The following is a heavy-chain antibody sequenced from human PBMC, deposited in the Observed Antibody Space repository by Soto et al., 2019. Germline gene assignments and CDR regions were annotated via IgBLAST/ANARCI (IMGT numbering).Heavy chain of an antibody. CDR2: IIPILSIA. V-gene: IGHV1-69*02. D-gene: IGHD2-2*01. Sequence: QVQLVQSGAEVKKPGSSVKVSCKASGGTFSSYTISWVRQAPGQGLEWMGRIIPILSIANYAQKFQGRVTITADKSTSTAYMELSSLRSEDTAVYYCARVSDARRSTSHYYYYGMDVWGQGTTVTVSS. CDR3: ARVSDARRSTSHYYYYGMDV. CDR1: GGTFSSYT. J-gene: IGHJ6*02.